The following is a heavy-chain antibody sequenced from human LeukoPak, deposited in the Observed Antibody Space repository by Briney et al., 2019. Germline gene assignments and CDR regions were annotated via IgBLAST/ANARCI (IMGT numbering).Heavy chain of an antibody. CDR2: IYHSGST. J-gene: IGHJ6*02. Sequence: SETLSLTCTVSGYSISSGYYWGWIRQPPGKGLEWIGSIYHSGSTYYNPSLKSRVTISVDTSKNQFSLKLSSVTAADTAVYYCASKHTMIDPYYGMDVWGQGTTVTVSS. CDR3: ASKHTMIDPYYGMDV. D-gene: IGHD3-22*01. V-gene: IGHV4-38-2*02. CDR1: GYSISSGYY.